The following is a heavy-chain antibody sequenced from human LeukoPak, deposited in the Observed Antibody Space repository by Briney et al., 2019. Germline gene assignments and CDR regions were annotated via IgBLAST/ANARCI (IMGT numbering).Heavy chain of an antibody. J-gene: IGHJ4*02. CDR1: GGTFSSYA. CDR2: IIPIFGTA. V-gene: IGHV1-69*13. Sequence: SVKVSCKASGGTFSSYAISWVRQAPGQGLEWMVGIIPIFGTANYAQKFQGRVTITADESTSTAYMELSGLRSEDTAVYYCASGYSSSWYEDYFDYWGQGTLVTVSS. D-gene: IGHD6-13*01. CDR3: ASGYSSSWYEDYFDY.